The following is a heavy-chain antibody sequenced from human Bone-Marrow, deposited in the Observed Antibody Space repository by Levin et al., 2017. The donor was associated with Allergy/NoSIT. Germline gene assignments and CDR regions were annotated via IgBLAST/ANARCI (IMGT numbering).Heavy chain of an antibody. CDR1: GYTFTNYW. Sequence: GESLKISCKGFGYTFTNYWIGWVRQMPGKGLEWMGIIYPRDSDTRYSPSFQGQVTMSADESIATAYLQWSSLKASDTAIYYCTRLQGENNGKHMVVVVAPPGDWGQGTLVTVSS. V-gene: IGHV5-51*01. J-gene: IGHJ4*02. D-gene: IGHD2-15*01. CDR2: IYPRDSDT. CDR3: TRLQGENNGKHMVVVVAPPGD.